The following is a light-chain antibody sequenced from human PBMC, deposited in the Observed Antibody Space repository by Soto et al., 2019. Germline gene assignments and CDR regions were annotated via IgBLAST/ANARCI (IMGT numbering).Light chain of an antibody. CDR3: QSSDSTLSGRYV. CDR2: GNI. CDR1: SSNIGAGYD. J-gene: IGLJ1*01. V-gene: IGLV1-40*01. Sequence: QSVLTQPPSVSGAPGERVTISCAGSSSNIGAGYDVHWYQQRPGTAPKLLIFGNINRPSGVPDRFSGSKSGPSASLAITGVQAEDQGDYSSQSSDSTLSGRYVFGTWRKVTVL.